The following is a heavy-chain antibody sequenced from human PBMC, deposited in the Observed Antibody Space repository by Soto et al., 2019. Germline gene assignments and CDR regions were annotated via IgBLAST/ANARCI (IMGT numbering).Heavy chain of an antibody. Sequence: RASVKVSCKASGGTFSTFGISWVRQAPGQGLGWMGGIIPFFGTARYSQKFEDRITITADESTNTVYMDLRSLTSEDTAIYYCAKSAPMDAGDKYYYDFWGQGALVTVSS. V-gene: IGHV1-69*13. CDR2: IIPFFGTA. CDR1: GGTFSTFG. CDR3: AKSAPMDAGDKYYYDF. D-gene: IGHD4-17*01. J-gene: IGHJ4*02.